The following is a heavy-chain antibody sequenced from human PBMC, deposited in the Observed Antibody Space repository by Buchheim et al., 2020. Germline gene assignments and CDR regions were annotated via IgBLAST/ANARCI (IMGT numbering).Heavy chain of an antibody. D-gene: IGHD3-22*01. CDR1: GGSFSGYY. J-gene: IGHJ4*02. V-gene: IGHV4-34*01. CDR3: ARVLADYDSSGYYGDY. Sequence: QVQLQQWGAGLLKPSETLSLTCAVYGGSFSGYYWSWIRQPPGKGLEWIGEINHSGSTNYNPSLKSRVTIPVDTSKNQFSLKLSSVTAADTAVYYCARVLADYDSSGYYGDYWGQGTL. CDR2: INHSGST.